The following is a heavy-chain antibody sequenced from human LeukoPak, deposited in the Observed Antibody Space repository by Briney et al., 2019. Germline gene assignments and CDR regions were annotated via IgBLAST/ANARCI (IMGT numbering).Heavy chain of an antibody. J-gene: IGHJ4*02. CDR3: ARDRTRDGYNQGRVFDY. D-gene: IGHD5-24*01. V-gene: IGHV3-30-3*01. CDR2: ISYDGSNK. CDR1: GFTFSSYA. Sequence: GGSLRLSCAASGFTFSSYALHWVRQAPGKGLEWVAVISYDGSNKYYADSVKGRFTISRDNSKNTLYLQMNSLRAEDTAVYYCARDRTRDGYNQGRVFDYWGQGTLVTVSS.